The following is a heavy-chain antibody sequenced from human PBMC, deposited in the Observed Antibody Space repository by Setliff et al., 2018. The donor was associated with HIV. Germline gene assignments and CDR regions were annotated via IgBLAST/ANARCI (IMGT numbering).Heavy chain of an antibody. Sequence: GGSLRLSCAASGFTFSRYGMHWVRQAPGKGLEWVAFISYDGSKKYDADFVKGRFTISRDNSKNTLYLQMNSLRAEDTAVYYCAGGTQTYYYDSSPPSLDYWGQGTLVTVSS. CDR1: GFTFSRYG. CDR3: AGGTQTYYYDSSPPSLDY. J-gene: IGHJ4*02. D-gene: IGHD3-22*01. CDR2: ISYDGSKK. V-gene: IGHV3-30*04.